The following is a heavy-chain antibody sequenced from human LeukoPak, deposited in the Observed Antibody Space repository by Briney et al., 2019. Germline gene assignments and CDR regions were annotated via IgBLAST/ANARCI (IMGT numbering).Heavy chain of an antibody. J-gene: IGHJ6*02. CDR1: GYTFTSYD. CDR3: ARAYYYDTPIGLDV. CDR2: MNPNNGNT. Sequence: ASVKVSCKASGYTFTSYDINWVRQATGQGLEWLGWMNPNNGNTGYALRFQGRVTLTGDTSISTAYMELRSLRSDDTAVYYCARAYYYDTPIGLDVWGQGTTVTVSS. D-gene: IGHD3-22*01. V-gene: IGHV1-8*01.